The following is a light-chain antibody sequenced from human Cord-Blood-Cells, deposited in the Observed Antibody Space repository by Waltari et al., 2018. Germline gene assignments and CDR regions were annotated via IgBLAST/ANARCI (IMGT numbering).Light chain of an antibody. CDR1: SSDVGSYNL. CDR2: EGS. CDR3: CSYAGSV. V-gene: IGLV2-23*01. J-gene: IGLJ1*01. Sequence: SALTQPASVSGSPGQSITISCTGTSSDVGSYNLVSWYQQHPGKAPKLMIYEGSKRPSGVSNRFSGSKSGNTASLTISGLQAEDEADYYCCSYAGSVFGTGTKVTVL.